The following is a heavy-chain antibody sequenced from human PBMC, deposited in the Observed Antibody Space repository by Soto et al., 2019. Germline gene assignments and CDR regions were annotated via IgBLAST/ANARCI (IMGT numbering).Heavy chain of an antibody. J-gene: IGHJ6*02. CDR2: IYYSGST. CDR1: GGSISSYY. CDR3: ARHDNWGHDYGDLFYYYYGMDV. Sequence: QVQLQESGPGLVKPSETLSLTCTVSGGSISSYYWSWIRQPPGKGLEWIGYIYYSGSTNYNPSLKSRVTISVXTXKXXFSLKLSSVTAADTAVYYWARHDNWGHDYGDLFYYYYGMDVWGQGTTVTVSS. V-gene: IGHV4-59*08. D-gene: IGHD4-17*01.